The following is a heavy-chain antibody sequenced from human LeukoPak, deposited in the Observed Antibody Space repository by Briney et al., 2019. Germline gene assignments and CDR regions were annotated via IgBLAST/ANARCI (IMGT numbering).Heavy chain of an antibody. CDR1: GFTVSSNY. V-gene: IGHV3-53*01. D-gene: IGHD3-3*01. CDR2: IYSGGST. Sequence: GGSLRLSCAATGFTVSSNYMSWVSQAPGKGLEWVSVIYSGGSTYYADSVKGRFTISRDNSKNTLYLQMNSLRAEDTAVYYCARGSGLAAFDIWGQGTMVTVSS. J-gene: IGHJ3*02. CDR3: ARGSGLAAFDI.